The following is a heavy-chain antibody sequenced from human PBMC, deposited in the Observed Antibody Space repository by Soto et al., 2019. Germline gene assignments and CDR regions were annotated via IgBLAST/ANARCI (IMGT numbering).Heavy chain of an antibody. D-gene: IGHD4-17*01. CDR3: ARVVVPTTATTSNWFDP. V-gene: IGHV1-46*01. J-gene: IGHJ5*02. CDR2: INPSGGST. CDR1: GYTFTTYY. Sequence: QVQLVQSGADVKEPGASVKVSCKASGYTFTTYYLHWVRQAPGQGLESMGIINPSGGSTNYAQRFQGRVTMTSDTSTSTVYMELSSLRADDTAVYYCARVVVPTTATTSNWFDPWGQGTLVTVSS.